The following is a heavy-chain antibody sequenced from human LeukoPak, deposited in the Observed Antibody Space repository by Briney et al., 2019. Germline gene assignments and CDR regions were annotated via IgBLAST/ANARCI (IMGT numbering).Heavy chain of an antibody. CDR3: ASPGIAVAYGMDV. J-gene: IGHJ6*02. CDR1: GFTFSSYS. D-gene: IGHD6-13*01. V-gene: IGHV3-21*01. CDR2: TSSSSSYI. Sequence: KPGGYLRFSSAASGFTFSSYSMNWVRHGQGHGLEWVSSTSSSSSYIYDADSVKGRFTISIDNAKNSLYLQMNSLRDEDTAVYYRASPGIAVAYGMDVWGQGTTVTVSS.